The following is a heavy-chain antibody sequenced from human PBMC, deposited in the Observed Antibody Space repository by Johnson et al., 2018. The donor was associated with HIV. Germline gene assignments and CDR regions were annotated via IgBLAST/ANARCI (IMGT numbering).Heavy chain of an antibody. CDR1: GFTFSTYG. CDR3: ARDLLGMDDAFDI. J-gene: IGHJ3*02. Sequence: QVQVVESGGGVVQPGRSLRLSCAASGFTFSTYGMHWVRQAPGKGLEWVAVIWYDGSNKYHADSVKGRFTISRDNSKNTLYLQMNSLRAEDTAVYYCARDLLGMDDAFDIWGQGTMVTVSS. D-gene: IGHD7-27*01. CDR2: IWYDGSNK. V-gene: IGHV3-33*01.